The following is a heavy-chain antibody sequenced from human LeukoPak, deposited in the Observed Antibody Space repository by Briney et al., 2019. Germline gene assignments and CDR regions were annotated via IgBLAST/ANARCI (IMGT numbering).Heavy chain of an antibody. CDR3: ARALRRLGGLRLYYFDY. D-gene: IGHD4-17*01. V-gene: IGHV1-69*05. J-gene: IGHJ4*02. Sequence: SVKVSCKASGGTFSSYAISWVRQAPGQGLEWMGGIIPIFGTANYAQKFQGRVTMTRNTSISTAYMELSSLRSEDTAVYYCARALRRLGGLRLYYFDYWGQGTLVTVSS. CDR1: GGTFSSYA. CDR2: IIPIFGTA.